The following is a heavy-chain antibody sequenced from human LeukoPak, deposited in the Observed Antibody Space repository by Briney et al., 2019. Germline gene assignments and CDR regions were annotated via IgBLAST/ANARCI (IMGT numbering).Heavy chain of an antibody. V-gene: IGHV3-21*01. J-gene: IGHJ3*02. D-gene: IGHD4-17*01. CDR3: ASSHGDYYDAFDI. CDR1: GFTFSSYS. Sequence: GGSLRLSCAAAGFTFSSYSMNLVRQAPGKGLGWVSSISSSSSYIYYADSVKGRFTISRDNAKNSLYLQMNSLRAEDTAVYYCASSHGDYYDAFDIWGQGTMVTVSS. CDR2: ISSSSSYI.